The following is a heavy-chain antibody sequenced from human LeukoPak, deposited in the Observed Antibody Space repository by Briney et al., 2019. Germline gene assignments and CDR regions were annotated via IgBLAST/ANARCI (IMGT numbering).Heavy chain of an antibody. J-gene: IGHJ6*03. V-gene: IGHV3-48*04. Sequence: GGSLRLSCAASGFTFASYGISWVRQAPGKGLEWVSGITPSGGASYYADSVKGRFTISRDNAKNSLYLQMNSLRAEDTAVYYCARIGYSSSTYYYYYYMDVWGKGTTVTVSS. D-gene: IGHD6-19*01. CDR1: GFTFASYG. CDR3: ARIGYSSSTYYYYYYMDV. CDR2: ITPSGGAS.